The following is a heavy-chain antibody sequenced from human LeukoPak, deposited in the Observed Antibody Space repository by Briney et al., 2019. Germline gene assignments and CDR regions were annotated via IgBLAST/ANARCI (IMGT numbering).Heavy chain of an antibody. CDR3: ARAATSGSYSFDY. CDR2: IYSGGST. CDR1: GFTVSSNY. Sequence: GGSLRLSCAASGFTVSSNYMSWVRQAPGKGLEWVSVIYSGGSTYYADSVKGRSTISRDNSKNTLYLQMNSLRTEDTAVYYCARAATSGSYSFDYWGQGTLVTVS. D-gene: IGHD1-26*01. V-gene: IGHV3-66*02. J-gene: IGHJ4*02.